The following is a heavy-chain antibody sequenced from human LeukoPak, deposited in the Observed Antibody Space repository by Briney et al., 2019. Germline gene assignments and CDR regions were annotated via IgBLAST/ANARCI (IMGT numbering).Heavy chain of an antibody. D-gene: IGHD6-6*01. V-gene: IGHV4-4*02. CDR1: GGSITSGNW. Sequence: KPSGTLSLTCAVSGGSITSGNWWTWVRQPPGKGLEWIGEIYHSGSTNYNPSLKSRLTISVDKSKNQFSLALSSVTAADTAVYHCARAKYSSSSDFDYWGQGTLVTVSS. J-gene: IGHJ4*02. CDR2: IYHSGST. CDR3: ARAKYSSSSDFDY.